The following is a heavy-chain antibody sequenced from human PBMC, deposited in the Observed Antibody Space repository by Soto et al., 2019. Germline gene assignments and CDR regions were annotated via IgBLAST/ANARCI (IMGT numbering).Heavy chain of an antibody. Sequence: GSLRLSCVGSGFVFKNFAINWVRQPPGKGLEWVSVIRGTGLNTYYAASVKGRFNISRDNSKNTVYLQMDSLKVEDTAVYYCAKRASPANIDNWFDPWGPGTQVTVSS. CDR2: IRGTGLNT. CDR1: GFVFKNFA. CDR3: AKRASPANIDNWFDP. V-gene: IGHV3-23*01. J-gene: IGHJ5*02.